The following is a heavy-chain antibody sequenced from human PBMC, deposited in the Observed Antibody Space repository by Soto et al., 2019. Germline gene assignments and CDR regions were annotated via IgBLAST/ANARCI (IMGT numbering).Heavy chain of an antibody. V-gene: IGHV4-30-4*01. CDR1: GGSVSIGDYL. CDR2: IHDSGNT. CDR3: ARARGGDSGDYASLFDR. J-gene: IGHJ5*02. Sequence: LSLTCTVFGGSVSIGDYLWSWIRQRPGKGLEWIGYIHDSGNTYYNPSLKSRLTISLDTSKNQFSLKVTSMTAADTAVYFCARARGGDSGDYASLFDRWGQGTLVTVSS. D-gene: IGHD4-17*01.